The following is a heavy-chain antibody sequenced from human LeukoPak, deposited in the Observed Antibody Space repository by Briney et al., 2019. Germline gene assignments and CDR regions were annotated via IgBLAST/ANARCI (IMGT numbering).Heavy chain of an antibody. Sequence: ASVKVSCKASGYTFTSYGISWVRQAPGQGLEWMGWISAYNGNTNYAQKLQGRVTMTTDTSTSTAYMELRSLRSDDTAVYYCARGLQGPLRSGYYIDYYYGMDVWGQGTTVTVSS. J-gene: IGHJ6*02. V-gene: IGHV1-18*01. CDR1: GYTFTSYG. CDR2: ISAYNGNT. D-gene: IGHD3-3*01. CDR3: ARGLQGPLRSGYYIDYYYGMDV.